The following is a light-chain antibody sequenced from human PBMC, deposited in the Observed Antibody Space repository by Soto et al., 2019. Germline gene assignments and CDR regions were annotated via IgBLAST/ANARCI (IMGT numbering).Light chain of an antibody. CDR1: RSDIGSYNY. CDR2: GVS. Sequence: QSVLTQPASVSGSPGQSITISCSGTRSDIGSYNYVAWYQQFPGKTPKILIYGVSNRPSGVSSRFSGSKSGNTASLTISGLQAEDEADYYCISYTGSSTSYVFVSGTK. V-gene: IGLV2-14*01. J-gene: IGLJ1*01. CDR3: ISYTGSSTSYV.